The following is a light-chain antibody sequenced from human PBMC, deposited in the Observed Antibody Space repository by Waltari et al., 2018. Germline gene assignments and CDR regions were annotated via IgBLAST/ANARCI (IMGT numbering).Light chain of an antibody. J-gene: IGKJ2*01. V-gene: IGKV1-5*03. CDR2: KSF. Sequence: DIQMTQSPSTLSASAGDRVTIPCRASQSISNWLAWYQQKPGKAPKVLIYKSFTLQSGVPSRFSGSGSETEFTLTISSLQPDDFATYYCQQYNISPYTFGQGTTLEI. CDR1: QSISNW. CDR3: QQYNISPYT.